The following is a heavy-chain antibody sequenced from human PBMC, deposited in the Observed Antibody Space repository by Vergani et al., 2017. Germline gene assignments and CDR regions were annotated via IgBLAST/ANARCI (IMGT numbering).Heavy chain of an antibody. CDR1: GFTFSSYS. CDR3: ARKQQWLALGLDY. V-gene: IGHV3-21*01. Sequence: EVQLVESGGGLVKPGGSLRLSCAASGFTFSSYSMNWVRQAPGKGLEWVSSISSSSSYIYYADSVKGRFTISRDNAKNSLYLQMNSLRAEDTAVYYCARKQQWLALGLDYWGQGTLVTVSS. D-gene: IGHD6-19*01. CDR2: ISSSSSYI. J-gene: IGHJ4*02.